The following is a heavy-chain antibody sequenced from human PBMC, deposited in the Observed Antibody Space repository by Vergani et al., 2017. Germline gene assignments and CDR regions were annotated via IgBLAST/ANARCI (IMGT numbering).Heavy chain of an antibody. V-gene: IGHV3-30*02. CDR3: AKENCGGDCYPQFDY. CDR1: GFTFSSYG. J-gene: IGHJ4*02. Sequence: VQLVESGGGLVKPGGSLRLSCAASGFTFSSYGMHWVRQAPGKGLEWVAFIRYNGSNKYYADSVKGRFTISRDNSKNTLDLQMNSLRAEDTAVYYCAKENCGGDCYPQFDYWGQGTLVTVSS. D-gene: IGHD2-21*01. CDR2: IRYNGSNK.